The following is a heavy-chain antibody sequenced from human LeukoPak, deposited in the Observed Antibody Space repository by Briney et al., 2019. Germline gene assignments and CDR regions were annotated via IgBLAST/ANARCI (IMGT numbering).Heavy chain of an antibody. Sequence: PSETLSLTCTVSGGSNSRYYWSWLRQPPGKRLEWIGYIYYSGSTNYNPSLKSRVTISVDTSKNQFSLKLSSVTAADTAVYYCARGGIGAAGPVGYWGQGTLVTVSS. J-gene: IGHJ4*02. V-gene: IGHV4-59*01. CDR3: ARGGIGAAGPVGY. CDR2: IYYSGST. CDR1: GGSNSRYY. D-gene: IGHD6-13*01.